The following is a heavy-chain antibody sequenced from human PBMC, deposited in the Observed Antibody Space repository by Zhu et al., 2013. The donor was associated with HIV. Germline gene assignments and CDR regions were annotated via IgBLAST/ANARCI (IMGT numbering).Heavy chain of an antibody. D-gene: IGHD2-2*01. J-gene: IGHJ3*02. CDR2: FDIEQGET. Sequence: QVQLVQSGAEVRKPGASVRLSCKVSGYTLTELSMHWVRQAPGRGLEWVGGFDIEQGETIYAQKFQGRVTITADESTSTAYMELSSLRSEDTAVYYCARDQPPYCSSTSCYPGAFDIWGQGTMVTVSS. CDR1: GYTLTELS. V-gene: IGHV1-24*01. CDR3: ARDQPPYCSSTSCYPGAFDI.